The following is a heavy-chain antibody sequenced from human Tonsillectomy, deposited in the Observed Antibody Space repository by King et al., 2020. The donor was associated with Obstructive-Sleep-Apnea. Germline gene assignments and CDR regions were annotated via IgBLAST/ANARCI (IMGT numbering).Heavy chain of an antibody. CDR1: GFSFSSYG. CDR2: IRYDGSNA. Sequence: QVQLVESGGGVVQPGGSLRLSCGASGFSFSSYGMHWVRQAPGKGLEWVAFIRYDGSNAYYADSVKGRFTISRDNSKNTLFLQMTGLRPEDTALYHCAKRGCHDASSGYYYFDYWGQGTVVTVSP. D-gene: IGHD3-22*01. J-gene: IGHJ4*02. V-gene: IGHV3-30*02. CDR3: AKRGCHDASSGYYYFDY.